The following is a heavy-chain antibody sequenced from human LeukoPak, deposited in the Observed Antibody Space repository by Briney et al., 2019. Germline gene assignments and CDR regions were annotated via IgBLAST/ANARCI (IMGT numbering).Heavy chain of an antibody. Sequence: PGGSLRLSCAASGFTVSSNYMSWVRQAPGKGLEWVSVIYSGGSTYYADSVKGRFTISRDNSKNTLYLQMNSLRAEDTAVYYCARDGLGSSWFFDYWGQGTLVTVSS. J-gene: IGHJ4*02. V-gene: IGHV3-53*01. D-gene: IGHD6-13*01. CDR1: GFTVSSNY. CDR3: ARDGLGSSWFFDY. CDR2: IYSGGST.